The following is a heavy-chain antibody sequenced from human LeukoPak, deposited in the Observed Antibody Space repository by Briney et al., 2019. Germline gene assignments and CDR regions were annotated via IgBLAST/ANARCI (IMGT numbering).Heavy chain of an antibody. J-gene: IGHJ4*02. CDR3: ARTVHADTGGYGQFDS. CDR2: INPNSGVT. CDR1: GYIFTAYY. V-gene: IGHV1-2*02. Sequence: ASVKVSCKTSGYIFTAYYMPWMRQAPAQGPEWMGWINPNSGVTEYAQTFQDRVTMTTDTSVSTAYMELSTLRSDDTAVYFCARTVHADTGGYGQFDSWGQGTQVTVSS. D-gene: IGHD3-22*01.